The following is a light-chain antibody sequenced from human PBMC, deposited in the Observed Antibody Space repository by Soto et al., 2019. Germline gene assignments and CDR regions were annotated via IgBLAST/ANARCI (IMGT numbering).Light chain of an antibody. V-gene: IGKV3-15*01. CDR2: GAS. J-gene: IGKJ1*01. CDR3: QQRSNWPWT. Sequence: EIVMTQSPATLSVSPGERATLSSRASQSITTNLVWYQQKAGQAPRLLIYGASTRATGIPARSSGSGSGTEFTLTISSLQSEDFAVYYCQQRSNWPWTFGQGTKVDIK. CDR1: QSITTN.